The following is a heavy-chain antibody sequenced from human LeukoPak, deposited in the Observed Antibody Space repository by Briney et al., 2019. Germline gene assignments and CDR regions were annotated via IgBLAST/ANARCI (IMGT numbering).Heavy chain of an antibody. CDR2: IKQDGSRK. CDR1: GFTFSTYW. V-gene: IGHV3-7*03. CDR3: AREGTFGDYRASGDH. J-gene: IGHJ4*02. D-gene: IGHD2-21*02. Sequence: GGSLRLSCEASGFTFSTYWMKWVRQAPGKGLEWVANIKQDGSRKYYVDSVKGRFIISRDNAKNSLYLQMNSVRAEDTAVYYCAREGTFGDYRASGDHWGQGALVTVSS.